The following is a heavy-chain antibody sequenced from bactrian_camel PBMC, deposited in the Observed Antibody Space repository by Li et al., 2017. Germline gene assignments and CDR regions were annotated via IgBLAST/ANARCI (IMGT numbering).Heavy chain of an antibody. CDR3: AADCPTVNGGSRATVFGY. D-gene: IGHD5*01. Sequence: VQLVESGGGSVQAGGSLRLSCAVSGGAFISSCVAWFRQRPGQEREGVAAIDSDGSTSYADSVKGRFTISKDNAKNTLYLQMNSLKPEDSATYYCAADCPTVNGGSRATVFGYWGQGTQVTV. CDR1: GGAFISSC. CDR2: IDSDGST. V-gene: IGHV3S53*01. J-gene: IGHJ6*01.